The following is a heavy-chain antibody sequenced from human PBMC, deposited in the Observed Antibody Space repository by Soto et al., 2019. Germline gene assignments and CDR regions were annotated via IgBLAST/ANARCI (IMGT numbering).Heavy chain of an antibody. J-gene: IGHJ6*02. CDR1: GFTFSSYS. Sequence: PGGSLRLSCAASGFTFSSYSMNWVRQAPGKGLEWVSSISSSSSYIYYADSVKGRFTISRDNAKNSLYLQMNSLRAEDTAVYYCARLEAATNYYYYYGMDVWGPGTTLTVSS. CDR2: ISSSSSYI. CDR3: ARLEAATNYYYYYGMDV. V-gene: IGHV3-21*01. D-gene: IGHD5-12*01.